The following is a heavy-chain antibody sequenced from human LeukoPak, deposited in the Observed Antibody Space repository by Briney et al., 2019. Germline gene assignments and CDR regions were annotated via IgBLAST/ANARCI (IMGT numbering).Heavy chain of an antibody. Sequence: GSSVKVSCKASGGTFSSYAISWVRQAPGQGLEWMGGIIPIFGTANYAQKFQGRVTITADKSTSTAYMELSSLRSEDTAVYYCARDEDIVVVPAARVGYYYYGMDVWGQGTTVTVSS. CDR3: ARDEDIVVVPAARVGYYYYGMDV. D-gene: IGHD2-2*01. J-gene: IGHJ6*02. CDR2: IIPIFGTA. CDR1: GGTFSSYA. V-gene: IGHV1-69*06.